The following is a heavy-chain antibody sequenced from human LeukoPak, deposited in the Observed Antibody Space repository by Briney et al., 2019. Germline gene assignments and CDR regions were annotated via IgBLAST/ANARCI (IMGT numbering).Heavy chain of an antibody. CDR1: GGSISSSSYY. V-gene: IGHV4-39*01. CDR3: ASRIAARPDY. CDR2: IYYSGST. D-gene: IGHD6-6*01. J-gene: IGHJ4*02. Sequence: SETLSLTCTVSGGSISSSSYYWGWIRQSPGKGLEWIGSIYYSGSTYYNPSLKSRVTISVDTSKNQFSLKLSSVTAADTAVYYCASRIAARPDYWGQGTLVTVSS.